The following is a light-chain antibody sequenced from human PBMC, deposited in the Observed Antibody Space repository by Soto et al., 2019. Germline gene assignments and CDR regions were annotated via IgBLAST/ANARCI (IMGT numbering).Light chain of an antibody. V-gene: IGKV1-5*01. CDR3: QQYDTRCT. CDR1: QSISSW. Sequence: DIQMTQSPSTLSASVGDRVTITCRASQSISSWLAWYQQKPGKAPKLLIYDASSLESGVPSRFSGRGFGTEFTLTISSLQTDDFATYYCQQYDTRCTFGQGTKVDI. CDR2: DAS. J-gene: IGKJ1*01.